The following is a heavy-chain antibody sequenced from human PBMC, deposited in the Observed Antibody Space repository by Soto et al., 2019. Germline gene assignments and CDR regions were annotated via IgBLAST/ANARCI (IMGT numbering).Heavy chain of an antibody. Sequence: QLQLQESGRGLVKPSETLSLTCTVSGGSISSSSYYWGWIRQPPGKGLEWIGSIYYSGSTYYNPSLKSRVTISVDTSKNQFSLKLSSVTAADTAVYYCARHLWATGTTAFDPWGQGTLVTVSS. J-gene: IGHJ5*02. CDR2: IYYSGST. D-gene: IGHD1-1*01. V-gene: IGHV4-39*01. CDR1: GGSISSSSYY. CDR3: ARHLWATGTTAFDP.